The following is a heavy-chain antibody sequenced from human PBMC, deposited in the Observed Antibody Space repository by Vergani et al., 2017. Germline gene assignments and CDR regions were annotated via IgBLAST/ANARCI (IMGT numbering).Heavy chain of an antibody. CDR2: ISSSSSYI. CDR3: ARYCSSTSCYFYGSPWFDP. J-gene: IGHJ5*02. D-gene: IGHD2-2*01. CDR1: GFTFSSYS. Sequence: EVQLVESGGGLVKPGGSLRLSCAASGFTFSSYSMNWVRQAPEKGLEWVSSISSSSSYIYYADSVKGRFTISRDNAKNSLYLQMNSLRAEDTAVYYCARYCSSTSCYFYGSPWFDPWGQGTLVTVSS. V-gene: IGHV3-21*01.